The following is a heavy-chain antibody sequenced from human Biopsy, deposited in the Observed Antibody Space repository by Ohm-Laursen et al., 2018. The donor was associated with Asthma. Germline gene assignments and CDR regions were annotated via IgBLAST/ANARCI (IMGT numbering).Heavy chain of an antibody. J-gene: IGHJ4*02. Sequence: SVKVSCKSLGGTFNTYVIGWVRQAPGQGLEWMGGINSVFGTTTYPQKFQDRVTITADDSTSTVHMELSSLRSEDAAVYYCARKAGSCISRTCYSLDFWGQGTLVTVSS. V-gene: IGHV1-69*13. CDR3: ARKAGSCISRTCYSLDF. CDR1: GGTFNTYV. CDR2: INSVFGTT. D-gene: IGHD2-2*01.